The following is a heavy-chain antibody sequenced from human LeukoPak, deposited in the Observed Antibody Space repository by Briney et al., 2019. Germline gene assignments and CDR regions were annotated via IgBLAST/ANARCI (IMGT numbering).Heavy chain of an antibody. V-gene: IGHV3-30*18. CDR2: ISYDGSNK. D-gene: IGHD3-10*01. CDR1: GFTFSSYG. J-gene: IGHJ4*02. CDR3: AKDRSYYGSGSYQTDLFDY. Sequence: GRSLRLSCAASGFTFSSYGMHWVRQAPGKGLEWVVLISYDGSNKYYADSVKGRFTISRDNSKNTLYLQMNSLRAEDTAVYYCAKDRSYYGSGSYQTDLFDYWGQGTLVTVSS.